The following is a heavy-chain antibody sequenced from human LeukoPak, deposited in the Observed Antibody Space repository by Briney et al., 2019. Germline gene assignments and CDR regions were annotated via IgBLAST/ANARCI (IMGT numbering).Heavy chain of an antibody. Sequence: PGGSLRLSCAASGFTFDDYAMHWVRQAPGKGLEWVSLISWDGGSTYYADSVKGRFTISRDNSKNSLYLQMNSLRAEDTALYYCAKDIRAAAGIDAFDIWGQGTMVTVSS. V-gene: IGHV3-43D*03. D-gene: IGHD6-13*01. CDR1: GFTFDDYA. CDR3: AKDIRAAAGIDAFDI. J-gene: IGHJ3*02. CDR2: ISWDGGST.